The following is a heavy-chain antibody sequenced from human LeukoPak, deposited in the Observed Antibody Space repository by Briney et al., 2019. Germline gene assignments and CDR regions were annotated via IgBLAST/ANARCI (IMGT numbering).Heavy chain of an antibody. Sequence: GESLKISCKGSGYSFTSYWIGWVRQMPGKGLEWMGIIYPGDSDTTYSPSLQGQVTISADKSISTAYLQWSSLKASDTAIYYCARVEMATGWFDPWGQGTLVTVS. CDR2: IYPGDSDT. V-gene: IGHV5-51*01. D-gene: IGHD5-24*01. CDR1: GYSFTSYW. J-gene: IGHJ5*02. CDR3: ARVEMATGWFDP.